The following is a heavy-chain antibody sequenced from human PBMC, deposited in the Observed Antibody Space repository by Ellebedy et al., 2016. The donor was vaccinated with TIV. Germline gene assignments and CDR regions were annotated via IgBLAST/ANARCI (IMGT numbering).Heavy chain of an antibody. CDR1: GFTLSTYW. Sequence: PGGSLRLSCAASGFTLSTYWMNWVRQAPGQGLEWVASMRQDGRDEYFVDSVKGRFTISRDNTKNSLYLQMNSLRAEDTAVYFCARENGYDFDYWGQGTLVIVSS. CDR2: MRQDGRDE. CDR3: ARENGYDFDY. J-gene: IGHJ4*01. V-gene: IGHV3-7*01. D-gene: IGHD2-2*01.